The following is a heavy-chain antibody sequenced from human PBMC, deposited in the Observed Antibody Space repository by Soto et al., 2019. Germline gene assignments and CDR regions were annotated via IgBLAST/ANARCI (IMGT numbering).Heavy chain of an antibody. CDR3: TSELYSGNFDY. CDR1: GVTFGDYA. CDR2: IRSKAYGGTT. Sequence: HPXGSLRLSCTAAGVTFGDYAMSWVRQAPGKGLEWVGFIRSKAYGGTTEYAASVKGRFTISRDDSKSIAYLQMNSLKTEDTAVYYCTSELYSGNFDYWGQGTLVTVSS. V-gene: IGHV3-49*04. J-gene: IGHJ4*02. D-gene: IGHD1-26*01.